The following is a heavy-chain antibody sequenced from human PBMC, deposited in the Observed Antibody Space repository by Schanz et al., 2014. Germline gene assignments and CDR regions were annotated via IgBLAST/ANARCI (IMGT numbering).Heavy chain of an antibody. CDR3: ARDHQWLARYYMDV. D-gene: IGHD6-19*01. CDR2: IGGSGDST. V-gene: IGHV3-23*01. Sequence: EVHLLESGGGLVQPGGSLRLSCAASGFTFSNHALSWVRQAPGKGLEWVSGIGGSGDSTHYADSVKGRFTISRDNSKNTLYLQMNSLRAEDTAVYYCARDHQWLARYYMDVWGKGTTVTVSS. CDR1: GFTFSNHA. J-gene: IGHJ6*03.